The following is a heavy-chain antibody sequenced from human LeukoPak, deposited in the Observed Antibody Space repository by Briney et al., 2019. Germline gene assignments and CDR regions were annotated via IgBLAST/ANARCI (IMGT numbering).Heavy chain of an antibody. CDR3: ARGIAVAAPYYYYGMDV. D-gene: IGHD6-19*01. CDR1: GGSISSGDYY. J-gene: IGHJ6*02. CDR2: IYYSGST. V-gene: IGHV4-30-4*01. Sequence: SSETLSLTCTVSGGSISSGDYYWSWIRQPPGKGLEWIGYIYYSGSTYYNPSLKSRVTISVDTSKNQFSLKLSSVTAADTAVYYCARGIAVAAPYYYYGMDVWGQGTTVTVSS.